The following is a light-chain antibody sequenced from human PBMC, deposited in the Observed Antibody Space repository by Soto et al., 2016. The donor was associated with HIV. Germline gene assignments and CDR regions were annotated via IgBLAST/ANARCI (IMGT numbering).Light chain of an antibody. CDR2: KVS. J-gene: IGKJ2*01. Sequence: DIVMTQTPLSLSVTPGQPASISCRSSQSLVHTDGTTYLHWFQQRPGQSPRRLIYKVSNRDSGVPDRFSGSGSGTDFTLKISRVEAEDVGVYYCMQGTHWPPYTFGQGTTVEIQ. V-gene: IGKV2-30*02. CDR3: MQGTHWPPYT. CDR1: QSLVHTDGTTY.